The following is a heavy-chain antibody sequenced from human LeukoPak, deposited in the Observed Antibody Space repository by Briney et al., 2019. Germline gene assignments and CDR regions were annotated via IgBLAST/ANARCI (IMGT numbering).Heavy chain of an antibody. CDR3: ARGGYYGSGNDFRFDP. CDR2: IYYTGST. CDR1: GGSIRSSSYY. Sequence: PSETLSLTCTVSGGSIRSSSYYWGWIRQPPGKGLEWIGCIYYTGSTNYNPSLKGRVTISVDTSKNQFSLKLSSVTAADTAIYYCARGGYYGSGNDFRFDPWGQGTLVTVSS. D-gene: IGHD3-10*01. J-gene: IGHJ5*02. V-gene: IGHV4-39*07.